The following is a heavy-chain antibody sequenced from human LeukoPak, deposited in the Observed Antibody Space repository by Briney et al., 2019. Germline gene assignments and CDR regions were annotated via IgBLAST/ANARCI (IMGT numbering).Heavy chain of an antibody. Sequence: PSETLSLTCTVSGGSMGSYNYNWIRQSPGKGLEWIGNIYSGGSTKYNPSLKSRVTISRDKSQNQFSLEMKSVTAADTAIYYCARNWNILVDIKWFDPWGQGTLVTVSS. CDR3: ARNWNILVDIKWFDP. D-gene: IGHD2/OR15-2a*01. J-gene: IGHJ5*02. CDR1: GGSMGSYN. CDR2: IYSGGST. V-gene: IGHV4-59*01.